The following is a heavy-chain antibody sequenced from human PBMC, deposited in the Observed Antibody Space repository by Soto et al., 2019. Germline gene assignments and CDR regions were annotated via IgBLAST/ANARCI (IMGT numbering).Heavy chain of an antibody. Sequence: GGSLRLSCEASGFTFCDYAITWFRHSPVKGLEWVSGMSGVARSTFYADSVRDRFTISRDNSKNTLYLQMDRLTVEDTALYYCAKVGGSLMSLYDFDSWGQGTQVTVSS. J-gene: IGHJ4*02. CDR1: GFTFCDYA. CDR3: AKVGGSLMSLYDFDS. D-gene: IGHD1-26*01. CDR2: MSGVARST. V-gene: IGHV3-23*01.